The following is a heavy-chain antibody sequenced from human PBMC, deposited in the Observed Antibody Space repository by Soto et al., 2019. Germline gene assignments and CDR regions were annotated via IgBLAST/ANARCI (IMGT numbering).Heavy chain of an antibody. V-gene: IGHV1-69*12. CDR3: ARGDATKIVVTTYYAMDV. CDR2: IIPVFGTA. D-gene: IGHD4-17*01. J-gene: IGHJ6*02. CDR1: GGSLSNYG. Sequence: QVQLVQSGAEVKKPGSSVKVSCKASGGSLSNYGISWVRQAPGQGLEWMGGIIPVFGTANYAQKCQGRVTITADESTNIVYMDVTSLRSEDTAVYYCARGDATKIVVTTYYAMDVWGQGTTVTVSS.